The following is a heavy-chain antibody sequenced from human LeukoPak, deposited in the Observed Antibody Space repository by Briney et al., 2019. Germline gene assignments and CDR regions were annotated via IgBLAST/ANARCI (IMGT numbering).Heavy chain of an antibody. Sequence: GGSLRLSXAASGFTVSSYAMNWVCQAPGKGLEWVSSISGSGGSTYYADSVEGRFTISRDNSKKTLYLQMNSLRAEDTAIYYCAPDLGYCSTTSCLPWGQGTLVTVSS. CDR2: ISGSGGST. D-gene: IGHD2-2*01. CDR1: GFTVSSYA. V-gene: IGHV3-23*01. CDR3: APDLGYCSTTSCLP. J-gene: IGHJ5*02.